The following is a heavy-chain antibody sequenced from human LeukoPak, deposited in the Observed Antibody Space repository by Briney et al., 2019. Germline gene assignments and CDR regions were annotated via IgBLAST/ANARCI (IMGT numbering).Heavy chain of an antibody. J-gene: IGHJ6*03. D-gene: IGHD5-12*01. Sequence: GGSLRLSCAASGFTFSDYYMSWIRQAPGKGLEGVSYISSSGSTIYYADSVKGRFTISRDNAKNSLYLQMNSLRAEDTAVYYCAKSGYSGSWYYYYYMDVWGKGTTVTVSS. CDR2: ISSSGSTI. V-gene: IGHV3-11*01. CDR1: GFTFSDYY. CDR3: AKSGYSGSWYYYYYMDV.